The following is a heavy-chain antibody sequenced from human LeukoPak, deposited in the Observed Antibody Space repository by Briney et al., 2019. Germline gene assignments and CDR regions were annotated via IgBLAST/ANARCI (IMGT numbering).Heavy chain of an antibody. CDR3: ARVDSSGWWGQIPTYYFDF. V-gene: IGHV4-59*01. J-gene: IGHJ4*02. CDR1: GDSINTYY. CDR2: IYYRVTS. D-gene: IGHD6-19*01. Sequence: PSETLSLTCTVSGDSINTYYWSWIRQPPGKGLEWIGYIYYRVTSDYNPSLKSRVTMSVDMSTSQISLKLSSVTAADTAVYYCARVDSSGWWGQIPTYYFDFWGQGTLVTVSS.